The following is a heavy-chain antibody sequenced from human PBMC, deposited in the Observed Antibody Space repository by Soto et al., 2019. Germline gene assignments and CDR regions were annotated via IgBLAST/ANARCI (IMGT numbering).Heavy chain of an antibody. D-gene: IGHD3-10*01. J-gene: IGHJ5*02. Sequence: GASAKVSFKASGGTVSSYTISWVLQTPGQGLEWMGRIIPMVGITNYAQKFQGRITITADKSTRTAYMELSSLRSEDTAVYYCARDQELLWFGELESWGQGTLVTVSS. V-gene: IGHV1-69*04. CDR3: ARDQELLWFGELES. CDR2: IIPMVGIT. CDR1: GGTVSSYT.